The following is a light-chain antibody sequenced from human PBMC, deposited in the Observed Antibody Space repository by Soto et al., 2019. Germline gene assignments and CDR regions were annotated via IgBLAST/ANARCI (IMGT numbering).Light chain of an antibody. CDR2: EVT. CDR3: NSFRVSHLYV. J-gene: IGLJ1*01. V-gene: IGLV2-14*01. CDR1: STDVGGYNA. Sequence: QSALSQPASVSGSPGQTITISCTGTSTDVGGYNAVSWCQHHPGKAPKLIIYEVTHRPSGVSDRFSASKSGNTASLTISGLQAEDEADYYCNSFRVSHLYVFGTGTKVTVL.